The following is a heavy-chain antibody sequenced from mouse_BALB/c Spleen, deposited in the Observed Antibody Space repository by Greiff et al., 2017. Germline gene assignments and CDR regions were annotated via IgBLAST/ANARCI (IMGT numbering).Heavy chain of an antibody. V-gene: IGHV3-2*02. J-gene: IGHJ4*01. Sequence: EVHLVESGPGLVKPSQSLSLTCTVTGYSFTSYYVWYFLRHPPGNKLEWMGFISYSGSTSYNPSLKSRISITRDTSKNQFFLQLNSVTTEDTATYYCESGSDDSYVYADAMDYWGQGTSVTVSA. D-gene: IGHD1-1*01. CDR3: ESGSDDSYVYADAMDY. CDR1: GYSFTSYYV. CDR2: ISYSGST.